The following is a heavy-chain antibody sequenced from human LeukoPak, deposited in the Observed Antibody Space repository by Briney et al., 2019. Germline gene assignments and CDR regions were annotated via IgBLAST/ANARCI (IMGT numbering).Heavy chain of an antibody. J-gene: IGHJ6*03. CDR3: AREIWFGIYYYYYYYMDV. V-gene: IGHV3-11*01. CDR1: GFTFSDYY. CDR2: ISSSGSTI. Sequence: PGGSLRLSCAASGFTFSDYYMSWIRQAPGKGLEWVSYISSSGSTIYYADSVKGRFTISRDNAKNSLYLQMNSLRAEDTAVYYCAREIWFGIYYYYYYYMDVWGKGTTVTISS. D-gene: IGHD3-10*01.